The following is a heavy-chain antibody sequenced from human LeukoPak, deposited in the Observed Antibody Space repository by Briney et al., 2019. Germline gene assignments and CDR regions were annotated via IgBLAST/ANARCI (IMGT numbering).Heavy chain of an antibody. CDR2: IHPGGNEK. Sequence: GGSLRLSCTASGFTFSTYWMSWVRQAPGEGLEWVANIHPGGNEKYHVDSVKGRFTISRDNAKNSLYLQMNSLRVEDTAVYYCARGDDFSGDYWGQGTLVTVSS. V-gene: IGHV3-7*04. D-gene: IGHD2-21*02. CDR3: ARGDDFSGDY. J-gene: IGHJ4*02. CDR1: GFTFSTYW.